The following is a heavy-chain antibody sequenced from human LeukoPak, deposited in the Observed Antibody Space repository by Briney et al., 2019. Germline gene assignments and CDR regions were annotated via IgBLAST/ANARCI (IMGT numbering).Heavy chain of an antibody. Sequence: ASVKVSCKASGYTSTSYAMNWVRQAPGQGLEWMGWINTDTGNPTYAQGFTGRFVFSLDTSVSTAYLQISSLKAEDTAVYYCARALTDYSQLPSDAFDIWGQGTMVTVSP. CDR1: GYTSTSYA. CDR3: ARALTDYSQLPSDAFDI. D-gene: IGHD1-1*01. J-gene: IGHJ3*02. V-gene: IGHV7-4-1*02. CDR2: INTDTGNP.